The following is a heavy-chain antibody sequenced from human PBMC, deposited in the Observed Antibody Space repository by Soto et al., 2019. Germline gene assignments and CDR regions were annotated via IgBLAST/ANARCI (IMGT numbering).Heavy chain of an antibody. CDR1: GVTFSSYA. CDR2: LSGSGGTT. D-gene: IGHD3-16*02. Sequence: PGGSLRLSCAASGVTFSSYAMSWVRQTPGKGLEWVSTLSGSGGTTYYADSVKGRFTISRDNSKNTLYLQMNSLRAEDTAVYYCTTDPPSVTPQLSGVNWFDPWGQGTLVTVSS. J-gene: IGHJ5*02. V-gene: IGHV3-23*01. CDR3: TTDPPSVTPQLSGVNWFDP.